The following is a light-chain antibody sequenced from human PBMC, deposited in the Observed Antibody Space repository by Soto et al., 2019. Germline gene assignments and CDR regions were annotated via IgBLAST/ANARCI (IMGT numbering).Light chain of an antibody. J-gene: IGKJ4*01. CDR1: QSVSGN. CDR2: SAS. V-gene: IGKV3-15*01. Sequence: ETVMTQSPATLSVSPGERATLSCRASQSVSGNLAWYQQRPGQTPRLLIYSASTRAAGIPARFSGSGSGTEFTLTISSLQSEDFAVYYCQQYNNWPLTFGGGTKVEIK. CDR3: QQYNNWPLT.